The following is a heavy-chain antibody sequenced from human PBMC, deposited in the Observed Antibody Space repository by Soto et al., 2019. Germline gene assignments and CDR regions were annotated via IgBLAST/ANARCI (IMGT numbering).Heavy chain of an antibody. Sequence: GGSLRLSCAASGFTFSSYGMHRVRQAPGKGLEWVAVIWYDGSNKYYADSVKGRFTISRDNSKNTLYLQMNSLRAEDTAVYYCARALGPYSVTLYFDYWGQGTLVTVSS. V-gene: IGHV3-33*01. J-gene: IGHJ4*02. CDR2: IWYDGSNK. D-gene: IGHD4-4*01. CDR1: GFTFSSYG. CDR3: ARALGPYSVTLYFDY.